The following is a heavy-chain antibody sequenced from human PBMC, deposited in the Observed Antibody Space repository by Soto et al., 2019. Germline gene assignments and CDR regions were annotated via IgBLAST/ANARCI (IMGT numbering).Heavy chain of an antibody. CDR3: ASLRPRHEFDY. Sequence: QVQLQESGPGLVKPSQTLSLTCTVSGGSISSGGYYWSWIRQHPGKGLEWIGYIYYSGSTYYNPSLKSRVTISVDTSKNHFSLKLSSLTAAETAVYYCASLRPRHEFDYWGQGSLVTVSS. CDR1: GGSISSGGYY. J-gene: IGHJ4*02. V-gene: IGHV4-31*03. D-gene: IGHD6-6*01. CDR2: IYYSGST.